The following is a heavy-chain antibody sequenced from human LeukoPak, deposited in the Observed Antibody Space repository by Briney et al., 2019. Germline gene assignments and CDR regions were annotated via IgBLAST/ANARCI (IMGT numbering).Heavy chain of an antibody. Sequence: GASVKVSCKASGYTFTSYDINWVRQATGQGLEWMGWMNPNSGNTGYAQKFQGRVTITRNTSISTAYMELSSLRSEDTAVYYCARGRQKDYDFWGGPAYMDVWGKGTTVTVSS. D-gene: IGHD3-3*01. V-gene: IGHV1-8*03. J-gene: IGHJ6*03. CDR2: MNPNSGNT. CDR3: ARGRQKDYDFWGGPAYMDV. CDR1: GYTFTSYD.